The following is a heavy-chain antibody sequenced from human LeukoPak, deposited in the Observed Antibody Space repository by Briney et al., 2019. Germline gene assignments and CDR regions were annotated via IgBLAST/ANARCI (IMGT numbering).Heavy chain of an antibody. CDR2: ISGSGGST. CDR1: GFTFSSYA. J-gene: IGHJ4*02. D-gene: IGHD3-22*01. Sequence: PGGSLRLSCAASGFTFSSYAMSWVRQAPGKGLEWVSAISGSGGSTYYADSVKGRFTISRDNSKNTLYLQMNSLRAEGTAVYYCAISGDYYDSSGLVDYWGQGTLVTVSS. CDR3: AISGDYYDSSGLVDY. V-gene: IGHV3-23*01.